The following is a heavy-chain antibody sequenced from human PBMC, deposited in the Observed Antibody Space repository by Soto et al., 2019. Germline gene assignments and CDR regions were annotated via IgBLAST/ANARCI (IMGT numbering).Heavy chain of an antibody. D-gene: IGHD5-18*01. Sequence: GGSLRLSCAASGFTFSSYSMNWVRQAPGKGLEWVSSISSSSSYIYYADSVKGRFTISRDNAKNSLYLQMNSLRAEDTAVYYCARDTVVDTAMPFDIWGQGTMVTVSS. V-gene: IGHV3-21*01. J-gene: IGHJ3*02. CDR2: ISSSSSYI. CDR3: ARDTVVDTAMPFDI. CDR1: GFTFSSYS.